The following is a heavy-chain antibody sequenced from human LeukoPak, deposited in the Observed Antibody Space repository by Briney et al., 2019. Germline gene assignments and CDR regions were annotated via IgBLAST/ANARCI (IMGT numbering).Heavy chain of an antibody. J-gene: IGHJ4*02. D-gene: IGHD3-22*01. Sequence: GGSLRLSCAASGFTFSSYGMHWVRQAPGKGLEWVAVISYDGSNKYYADSVKGRFTISRDNSKNTLYLRMNSLRAEDTAVYYCARDWDYYDSSGIDYWGQGTLVTVSS. V-gene: IGHV3-30*03. CDR2: ISYDGSNK. CDR3: ARDWDYYDSSGIDY. CDR1: GFTFSSYG.